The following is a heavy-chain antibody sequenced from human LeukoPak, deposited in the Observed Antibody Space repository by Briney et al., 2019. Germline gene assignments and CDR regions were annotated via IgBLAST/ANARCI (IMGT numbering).Heavy chain of an antibody. CDR1: GYTFTNYD. CDR3: AKIAYGANFFDY. Sequence: ASVKVSCKASGYTFTNYDINWVRQAPGQGLEWMGWISTYNGNTNYAQKVQGRVTMTTDTSTSTVYMELRNLRSDDTAVYYCAKIAYGANFFDYWGQGTLVTVSS. V-gene: IGHV1-18*01. CDR2: ISTYNGNT. D-gene: IGHD4/OR15-4a*01. J-gene: IGHJ4*02.